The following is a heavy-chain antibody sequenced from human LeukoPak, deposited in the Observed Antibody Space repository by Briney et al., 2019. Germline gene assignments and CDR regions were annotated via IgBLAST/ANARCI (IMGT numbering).Heavy chain of an antibody. Sequence: PGGSLRLSCAASGFTFSSYVMSWVRQAPGKGLEWVSAMSGSGDSTYYADSVKGRFTISRDSSKNTLYLQMNSLRPEDTAVYYCAKGSGGSRPYYFDYWGQGTLVTVSS. J-gene: IGHJ4*02. CDR2: MSGSGDST. CDR1: GFTFSSYV. V-gene: IGHV3-23*01. D-gene: IGHD2-15*01. CDR3: AKGSGGSRPYYFDY.